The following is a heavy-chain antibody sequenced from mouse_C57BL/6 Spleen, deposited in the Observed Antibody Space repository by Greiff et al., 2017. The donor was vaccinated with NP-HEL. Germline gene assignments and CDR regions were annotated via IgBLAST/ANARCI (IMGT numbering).Heavy chain of an antibody. CDR1: GYTFTSYW. Sequence: VKLQQPGAELVMPGASVTLSCKASGYTFTSYWMHWVKQRPGQGFEWIGEIDPSDSYTNYNQKFKGKSTLTVDKSSSTAYMQLSSLTSEDSAVYYCARGDYDGDWYFDVWGTGTTVTVSS. D-gene: IGHD2-4*01. CDR3: ARGDYDGDWYFDV. CDR2: IDPSDSYT. J-gene: IGHJ1*03. V-gene: IGHV1-69*01.